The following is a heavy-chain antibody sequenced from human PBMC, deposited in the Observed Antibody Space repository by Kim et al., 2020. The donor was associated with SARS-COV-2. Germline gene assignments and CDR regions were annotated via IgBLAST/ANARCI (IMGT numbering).Heavy chain of an antibody. CDR2: ISYDGSNK. V-gene: IGHV3-30-3*01. D-gene: IGHD5-18*01. CDR1: GFTFSSYA. J-gene: IGHJ4*02. Sequence: GGSLRLSCAASGFTFSSYAMHWVRQAPGKGLEWVAVISYDGSNKYYADSVKGRFTISRDNSKNTLYLQMNSLRAEDTAVYYCAREGDTAVSPFFDYWGQG. CDR3: AREGDTAVSPFFDY.